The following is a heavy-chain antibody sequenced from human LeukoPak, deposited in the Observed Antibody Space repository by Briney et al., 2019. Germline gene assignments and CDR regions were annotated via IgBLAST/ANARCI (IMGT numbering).Heavy chain of an antibody. V-gene: IGHV1-24*01. CDR1: GYTLTELS. D-gene: IGHD1-26*01. Sequence: ASVKVSCKVSGYTLTELSMHWVRQAPGKGLEWMGGFDPEDGETIYAQKFQGRVTMTEDTSTDTAYTELSSLRSEDTAVYYCATPFSGSYPLDAFDIWGQGTMVTVSS. J-gene: IGHJ3*02. CDR2: FDPEDGET. CDR3: ATPFSGSYPLDAFDI.